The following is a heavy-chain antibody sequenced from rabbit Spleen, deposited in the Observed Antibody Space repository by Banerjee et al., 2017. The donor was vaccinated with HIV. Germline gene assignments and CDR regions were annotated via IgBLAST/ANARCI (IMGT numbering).Heavy chain of an antibody. CDR1: GFSLSNNYV. Sequence: QEQLEESGGGLVQPEGSLTLTCKASGFSLSNNYVMCWVRQAPGKRLEWIGYIDPVFGSTYYASRVNGRFTISSDNVQNTVDLQMNSLTAADTATYFCARDRDSSNDLWGPGTLVTVS. D-gene: IGHD1-1*01. CDR2: IDPVFGST. V-gene: IGHV1S47*01. CDR3: ARDRDSSNDL. J-gene: IGHJ4*01.